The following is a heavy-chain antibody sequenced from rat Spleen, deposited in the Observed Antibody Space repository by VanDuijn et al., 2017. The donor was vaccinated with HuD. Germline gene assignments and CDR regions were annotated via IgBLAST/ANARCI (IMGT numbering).Heavy chain of an antibody. CDR3: ARRHYGYTDYFDY. CDR2: ISYGDISGHSGT. D-gene: IGHD1-9*01. V-gene: IGHV5-29*01. CDR1: GFTFSDYY. Sequence: EVQLVESDGGLVQPGGSLKLSCAASGFTFSDYYMAWVRQAPTTGLEWVATISYGDISGHSGTYYRDSVKGRFTISRDNAKSTLSLQMDSLRSEDTATYYCARRHYGYTDYFDYWGQGVMVTVSS. J-gene: IGHJ2*01.